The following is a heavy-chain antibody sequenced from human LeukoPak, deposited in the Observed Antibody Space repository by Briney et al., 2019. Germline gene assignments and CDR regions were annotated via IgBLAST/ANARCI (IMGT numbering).Heavy chain of an antibody. D-gene: IGHD3-10*01. Sequence: AGGSLRLSCAASGFTFSSYSMNWVRQAPGKGLEWVSFISGSVGYIHYADSLKGRFTISRDNAKNSLYLQMNSLRAEDTAVYYCARGLDNYGSGSSDWGQGTLVTVFS. CDR3: ARGLDNYGSGSSD. J-gene: IGHJ4*02. V-gene: IGHV3-21*06. CDR2: ISGSVGYI. CDR1: GFTFSSYS.